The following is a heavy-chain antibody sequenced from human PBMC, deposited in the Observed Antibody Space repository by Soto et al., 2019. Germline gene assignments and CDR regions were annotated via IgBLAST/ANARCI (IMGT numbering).Heavy chain of an antibody. D-gene: IGHD2-2*01. J-gene: IGHJ6*02. CDR3: ASTISSAGYYYGMDV. V-gene: IGHV4-31*03. CDR1: GGSISSGGYY. CDR2: IYYSGST. Sequence: QVQLQESGPGLVKPSQTLSLTCTVSGGSISSGGYYWSRIRQHPGKGLEWIGYIYYSGSTYYNPSLKSRVTISVDTSKNQFSLKLSSVTAADTAVYYCASTISSAGYYYGMDVWGQGTTVTVSS.